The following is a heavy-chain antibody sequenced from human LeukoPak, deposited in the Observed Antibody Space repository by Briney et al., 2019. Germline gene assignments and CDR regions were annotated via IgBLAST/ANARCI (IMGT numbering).Heavy chain of an antibody. J-gene: IGHJ3*02. CDR3: ARVRGRDWSGYYHDAFDI. Sequence: GGSLRLSCAASGFTFSSYSMNWVRQAPGKGLEWVSSISSSSSYIYYADSVKGRFTISRDNAKNSLYLQMNSLRAEDTAVYYCARVRGRDWSGYYHDAFDIWGQGTMVTVSS. V-gene: IGHV3-21*01. D-gene: IGHD3-3*01. CDR1: GFTFSSYS. CDR2: ISSSSSYI.